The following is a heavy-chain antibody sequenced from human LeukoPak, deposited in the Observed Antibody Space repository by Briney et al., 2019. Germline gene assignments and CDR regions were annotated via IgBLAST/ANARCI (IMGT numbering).Heavy chain of an antibody. J-gene: IGHJ3*02. V-gene: IGHV5-51*01. Sequence: GESLKISCKGSGYSFTSYWIGWVRQMPGKGLEWMGIIYPGDSDTRYSPSFQGQVTISAAKSISTAYMQWSSLKASDTAMYYCARIKSSGWYVDAFDIWGQGTMVTVSS. CDR1: GYSFTSYW. D-gene: IGHD6-19*01. CDR3: ARIKSSGWYVDAFDI. CDR2: IYPGDSDT.